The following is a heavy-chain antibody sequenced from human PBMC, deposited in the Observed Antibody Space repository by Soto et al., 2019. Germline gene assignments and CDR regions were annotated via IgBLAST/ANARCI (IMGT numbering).Heavy chain of an antibody. CDR1: GFTFSTYT. V-gene: IGHV3-23*01. J-gene: IGHJ4*01. CDR3: AKDGSYSSSWPYYFDH. D-gene: IGHD6-13*01. Sequence: EVQLLESGGGLVQPGGSLRLSCAASGFTFSTYTMPWLRQAPGKGLEWVSSISGSGGHTSYAESVKGRLIVSRDSSKNMLFLQMNSLRAEDTAVYYCAKDGSYSSSWPYYFDHWGHGTLVTVSS. CDR2: ISGSGGHT.